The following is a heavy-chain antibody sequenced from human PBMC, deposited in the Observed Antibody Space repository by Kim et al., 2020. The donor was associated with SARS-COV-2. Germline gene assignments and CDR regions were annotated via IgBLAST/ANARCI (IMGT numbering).Heavy chain of an antibody. CDR1: GGSFSGYY. V-gene: IGHV4-34*01. J-gene: IGHJ4*02. Sequence: SDTLSLTCAVYGGSFSGYYWSWIRQPPGKGLEWIGEINHSGSTNYNPSLKSRVTISVDTSKNQFSLKLSSVTAADTAVYYCARYRPDYKRNYDYVWGSYRIHLGYWGQGTLVTVSS. CDR3: ARYRPDYKRNYDYVWGSYRIHLGY. CDR2: INHSGST. D-gene: IGHD3-16*02.